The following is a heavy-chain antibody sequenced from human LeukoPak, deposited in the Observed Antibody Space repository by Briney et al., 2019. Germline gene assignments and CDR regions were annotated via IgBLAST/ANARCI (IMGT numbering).Heavy chain of an antibody. D-gene: IGHD1-26*01. CDR1: GVLFSNYW. J-gene: IGHJ4*02. V-gene: IGHV3-74*01. CDR3: ATTGSGSYYDY. CDR2: INDDETST. Sequence: GGSLRLSCAASGVLFSNYWMHWVRHVPGKGLEWVSRINDDETSTTYAESVKGRFTISRDNAKNTLFLQMNSLRAEDTAVYYCATTGSGSYYDYWGQGTLVTVSS.